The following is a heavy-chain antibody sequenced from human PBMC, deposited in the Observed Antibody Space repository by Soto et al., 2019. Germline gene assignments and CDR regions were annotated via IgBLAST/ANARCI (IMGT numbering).Heavy chain of an antibody. CDR1: GYTFTSYD. D-gene: IGHD3-10*01. J-gene: IGHJ2*01. V-gene: IGHV1-8*01. CDR2: MNPNSGNT. Sequence: QVQLVQSGAEVKKPGASVKVSCKASGYTFTSYDINWVRQATGQGLEWMGWMNPNSGNTGYAQKFQGRVTMTSNTSISTAYMELSRLRSEDTAVYYCARGPWMPGVLGSAFLTPITSYGYFDLWGRGTLVTVSS. CDR3: ARGPWMPGVLGSAFLTPITSYGYFDL.